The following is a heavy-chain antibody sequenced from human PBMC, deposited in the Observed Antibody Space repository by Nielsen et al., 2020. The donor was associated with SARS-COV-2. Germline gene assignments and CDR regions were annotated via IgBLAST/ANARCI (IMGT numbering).Heavy chain of an antibody. CDR1: GYSFTSYW. D-gene: IGHD3-22*01. Sequence: GESLKISCKGSGYSFTSYWISWVRQMPGKGLEWMGRIDPSDSYTNYSPSFQGHVTISADKSISTAYLQWSSLKASDTAMYYCSRHDDHYYDSSGYLNWFDPWGQVTLVTVSS. J-gene: IGHJ5*02. CDR2: IDPSDSYT. V-gene: IGHV5-10-1*01. CDR3: SRHDDHYYDSSGYLNWFDP.